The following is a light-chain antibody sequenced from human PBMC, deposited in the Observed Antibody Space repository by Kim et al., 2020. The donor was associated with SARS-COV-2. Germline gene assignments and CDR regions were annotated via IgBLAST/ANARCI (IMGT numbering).Light chain of an antibody. Sequence: SFAPGDRATLSCKARHSVNNYLAWYQQKPGQPPRLLIYDASNRATGIPARFSGSGSGRDYTLTISSLEPEDSAIYYCQQRSNWLTFGGGTKVEIK. V-gene: IGKV3-11*02. CDR3: QQRSNWLT. CDR1: HSVNNY. CDR2: DAS. J-gene: IGKJ4*01.